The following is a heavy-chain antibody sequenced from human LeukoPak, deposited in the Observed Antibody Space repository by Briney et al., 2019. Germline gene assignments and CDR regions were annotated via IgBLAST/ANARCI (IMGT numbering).Heavy chain of an antibody. D-gene: IGHD3-10*01. J-gene: IGHJ4*02. CDR2: ISAYNGNT. V-gene: IGHV1-18*01. CDR3: ARDPGADSYGLFDY. CDR1: GGTFSSYA. Sequence: GASVKVSCKASGGTFSSYAISWVRQAPGQGLEWMGWISAYNGNTNYAQKLQGRVTMTTDTSTSTAYMELRSLRSDDTAVYYCARDPGADSYGLFDYWGQGTLVTVSS.